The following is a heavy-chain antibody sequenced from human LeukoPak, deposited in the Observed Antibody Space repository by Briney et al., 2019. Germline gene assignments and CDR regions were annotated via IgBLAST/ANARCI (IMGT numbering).Heavy chain of an antibody. CDR1: GFTFSSYA. CDR2: ISGSGGST. Sequence: GGSLSLSCAASGFTFSSYAMSWVRQAPGKGLEWVSAISGSGGSTYYADSVKGRFTISRDNSKNTLYLQMNSLRAEDTAVYYCAKDSEWLWEYGMDVWGQGTTVTVSS. D-gene: IGHD6-19*01. V-gene: IGHV3-23*01. CDR3: AKDSEWLWEYGMDV. J-gene: IGHJ6*02.